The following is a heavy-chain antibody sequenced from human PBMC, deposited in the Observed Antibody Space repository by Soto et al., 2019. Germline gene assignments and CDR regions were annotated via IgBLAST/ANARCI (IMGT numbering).Heavy chain of an antibody. CDR3: ARGLMITVTTDYYGMDV. J-gene: IGHJ6*02. D-gene: IGHD4-17*01. V-gene: IGHV1-8*01. CDR1: GYTFTSYD. Sequence: ASVKVSCKASGYTFTSYDINWVRQATGQGLEWMGWMNPNSGNTGYAQKFQGRVTMTRNTSISTAYMELSSLRSEDTAVYYCARGLMITVTTDYYGMDVWGQGTSVTVS. CDR2: MNPNSGNT.